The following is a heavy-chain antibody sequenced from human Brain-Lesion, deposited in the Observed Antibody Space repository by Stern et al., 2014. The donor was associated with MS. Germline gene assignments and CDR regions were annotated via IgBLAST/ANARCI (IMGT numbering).Heavy chain of an antibody. CDR1: GLTLSSYW. D-gene: IGHD2-21*02. CDR3: AADTRAMTVFY. CDR2: IKQDGSEK. J-gene: IGHJ4*02. Sequence: VQLVQSGGGLVQPGGSLRLSCAASGLTLSSYWMSWVRPAPGKGLAWVANIKQDGSEKYYVDSVKGRFTISRDNAKNSLFLQMNSLRAEDTAVYYCAADTRAMTVFYWGQGTLVTVSS. V-gene: IGHV3-7*01.